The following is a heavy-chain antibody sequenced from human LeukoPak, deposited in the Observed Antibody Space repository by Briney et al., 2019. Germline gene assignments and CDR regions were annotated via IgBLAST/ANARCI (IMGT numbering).Heavy chain of an antibody. D-gene: IGHD2-21*01. CDR3: ARGVMAARLYYFDY. CDR1: GFSFGSHP. CDR2: ITGSGDYT. V-gene: IGHV3-23*01. Sequence: LAGGSLRLSCAASGFSFGSHPMNWVRQAPGKGLEWVSGITGSGDYTYYIDSVQGRFTISRDNSKSMLFLQMNGLRAEDTAVYYCARGVMAARLYYFDYWGRGILVTVSS. J-gene: IGHJ4*02.